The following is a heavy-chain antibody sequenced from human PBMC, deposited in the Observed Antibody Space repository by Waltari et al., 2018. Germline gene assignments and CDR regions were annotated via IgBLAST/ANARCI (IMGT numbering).Heavy chain of an antibody. CDR2: IIPIFGTA. Sequence: QVQLVKSGAEVKKPGSSVEASCKDSGGPFSSYAINWVRQAPGQGLEWMGGIIPIFGTANYAQKFQGRVTITTDESTSTAYMELSSLRSEDTAVYYCARGAQWLTGTTAYYWGQVPLVTVSS. D-gene: IGHD1-20*01. J-gene: IGHJ4*02. CDR1: GGPFSSYA. V-gene: IGHV1-69*05. CDR3: ARGAQWLTGTTAYY.